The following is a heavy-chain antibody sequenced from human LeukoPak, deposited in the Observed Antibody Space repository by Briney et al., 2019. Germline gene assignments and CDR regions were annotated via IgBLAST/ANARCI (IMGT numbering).Heavy chain of an antibody. V-gene: IGHV3-74*01. D-gene: IGHD1-26*01. J-gene: IGHJ3*02. CDR1: GFSFSYFW. Sequence: PGGSLRLSCAASGFSFSYFWMHWVRQAPGKGLVWVSRINRDGSGTSYADSVKGRFTISRDNAKNTLSLQMNSLRAEDTAVYYCTRELEYRGSPDDAFNIWGQGTMVTVPS. CDR3: TRELEYRGSPDDAFNI. CDR2: INRDGSGT.